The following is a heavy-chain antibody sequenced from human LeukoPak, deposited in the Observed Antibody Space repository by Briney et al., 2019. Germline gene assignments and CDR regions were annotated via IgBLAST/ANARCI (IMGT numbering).Heavy chain of an antibody. Sequence: ASVKVSCKASGYTFTSYGIRWVRQAPGQGLEWMGWISAYNGNTNYAQKLQGRVTMTTDTSTSTAYMELRSLRSDDTAVYYCARDRRYRSGWRTDYWGQGTLVTVSS. D-gene: IGHD6-19*01. V-gene: IGHV1-18*04. CDR3: ARDRRYRSGWRTDY. CDR2: ISAYNGNT. CDR1: GYTFTSYG. J-gene: IGHJ4*02.